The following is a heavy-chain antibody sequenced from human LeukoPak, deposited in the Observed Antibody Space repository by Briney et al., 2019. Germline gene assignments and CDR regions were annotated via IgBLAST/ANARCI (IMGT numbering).Heavy chain of an antibody. D-gene: IGHD2-15*01. J-gene: IGHJ5*02. CDR2: ISAYNGNT. V-gene: IGHV1-18*01. CDR3: ARDGDIVVVVAATSNWFDP. CDR1: GYTFTSYG. Sequence: APVKVSCKASGYTFTSYGISWVRQAPGQGLEWMGWISAYNGNTNYAQKLQGRVTMTTDTSTSTAYMELRSLRSDDTAVYYCARDGDIVVVVAATSNWFDPWGQGTLVTVSS.